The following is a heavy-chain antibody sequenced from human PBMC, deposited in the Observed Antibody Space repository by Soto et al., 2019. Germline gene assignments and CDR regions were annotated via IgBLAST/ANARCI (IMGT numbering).Heavy chain of an antibody. CDR3: VSQVPGIANYFDY. CDR2: IYYSGTT. J-gene: IGHJ4*02. V-gene: IGHV4-39*01. D-gene: IGHD2-21*01. CDR1: GGSISSHNSY. Sequence: SETLSLTCTVSGGSISSHNSYWCWIRQHPGKGLEWIGCIYYSGTTYYNPSLKSRVTISVDTSKKQFSLDLSSVTAADTAVYYCVSQVPGIANYFDYWGQGALVTV.